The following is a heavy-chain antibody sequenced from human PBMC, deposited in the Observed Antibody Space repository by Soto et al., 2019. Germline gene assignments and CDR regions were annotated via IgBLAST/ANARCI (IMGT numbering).Heavy chain of an antibody. D-gene: IGHD6-13*01. CDR2: ISSSSSYI. CDR3: ARGGSSWIHDAFDL. CDR1: GFTFSSYS. V-gene: IGHV3-21*01. J-gene: IGHJ3*01. Sequence: PGGSLRLSCAASGFTFSSYSMNWVRQAPGKGLEWVSSISSSSSYIYYADSVKGRFTISRDNAKNSLYLQMNSLRAEDTAVYYCARGGSSWIHDAFDLWGQGTMVTVSS.